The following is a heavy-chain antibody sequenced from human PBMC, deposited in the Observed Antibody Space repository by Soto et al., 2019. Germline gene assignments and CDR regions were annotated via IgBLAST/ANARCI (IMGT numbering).Heavy chain of an antibody. CDR3: AKVVVAATRHTDFDS. CDR1: GGSINSNNYY. CDR2: LYNDGST. J-gene: IGHJ4*02. V-gene: IGHV4-39*01. D-gene: IGHD2-15*01. Sequence: SSETLSLTCTVSGGSINSNNYYWSWIRQPPGKGLAWIASLYNDGSTYYSPSLKSRVTISADTSKNQFSLNLKSVTAADTAVYYCAKVVVAATRHTDFDSWGQGTLVTVSS.